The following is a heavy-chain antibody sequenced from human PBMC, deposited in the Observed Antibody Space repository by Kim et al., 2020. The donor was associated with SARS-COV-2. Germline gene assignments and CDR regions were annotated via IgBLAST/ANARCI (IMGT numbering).Heavy chain of an antibody. CDR2: IYYSGST. CDR1: GGSISSSSYY. V-gene: IGHV4-39*01. CDR3: ARVRYCSGGSCYSGRTIWFDP. Sequence: SETLSLTCTVSGGSISSSSYYWGWIRQPPGKGLEWIGSIYYSGSTYYNPSLKSRVTISVDTSKNQFSLKLSSVTAADTAVYYCARVRYCSGGSCYSGRTIWFDPWGQGTLVTVSS. D-gene: IGHD2-15*01. J-gene: IGHJ5*02.